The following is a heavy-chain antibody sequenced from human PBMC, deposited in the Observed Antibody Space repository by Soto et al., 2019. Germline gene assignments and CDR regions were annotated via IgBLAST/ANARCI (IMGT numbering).Heavy chain of an antibody. CDR3: ERGGVSPHTFDY. D-gene: IGHD3-10*01. V-gene: IGHV5-51*01. J-gene: IGHJ4*02. CDR2: IYPSDSDT. Sequence: PGESLKISCKGSGYNFAGYWIAWVRQMPGKGLELMGIIYPSDSDTRYRPSFQGQVTISADKSISSAYLPWSSLRASDTAMYYCERGGVSPHTFDYWGQGTPGTV. CDR1: GYNFAGYW.